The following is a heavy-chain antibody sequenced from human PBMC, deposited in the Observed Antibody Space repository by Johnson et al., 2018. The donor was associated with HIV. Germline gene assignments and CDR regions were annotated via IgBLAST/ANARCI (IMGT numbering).Heavy chain of an antibody. V-gene: IGHV3-NL1*01. CDR2: IYSEGST. J-gene: IGHJ3*02. D-gene: IGHD3-10*01. Sequence: VQLVESGGGVVQPGRSLRLSCAASGFTFSSYAMHWVRQAPGKGLEWVSVIYSEGSTYYADSVKGRFTISRDNSKNTLYLQMNSLRAEDMAVYYCARGAFDIWGQGTMVTVSS. CDR1: GFTFSSYA. CDR3: ARGAFDI.